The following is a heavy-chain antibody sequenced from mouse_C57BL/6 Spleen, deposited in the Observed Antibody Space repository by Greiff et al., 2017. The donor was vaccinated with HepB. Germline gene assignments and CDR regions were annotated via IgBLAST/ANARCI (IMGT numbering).Heavy chain of an antibody. D-gene: IGHD2-5*01. CDR3: TTEGSNPWLAY. Sequence: EVQLQQSGAELVRPGASVKLSCTASGFNIKDDYMHWVKQRPEQGLEWIGWIDPENGDTEYASKFQGKATITADTSSNTAYLQLSSLTSEDTAVYYCTTEGSNPWLAYWGQGTLVTVSA. J-gene: IGHJ3*01. V-gene: IGHV14-4*01. CDR1: GFNIKDDY. CDR2: IDPENGDT.